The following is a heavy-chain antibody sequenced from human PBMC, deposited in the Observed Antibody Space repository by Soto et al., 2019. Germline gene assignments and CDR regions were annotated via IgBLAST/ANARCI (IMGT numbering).Heavy chain of an antibody. CDR2: IYSGGST. V-gene: IGHV3-66*01. J-gene: IGHJ5*02. D-gene: IGHD2-15*01. CDR1: GFTVSSNY. Sequence: EVQLVESGGGLVQPGGSLRLSFAASGFTVSSNYMSWVRQAPGKGLEWVSVIYSGGSTYYAHSVRGRFIISRDNAKNTLYLQRNSLSGEDAAVYYCARDLQNCTSGSCRPPFEPWGQGTLVTGSS. CDR3: ARDLQNCTSGSCRPPFEP.